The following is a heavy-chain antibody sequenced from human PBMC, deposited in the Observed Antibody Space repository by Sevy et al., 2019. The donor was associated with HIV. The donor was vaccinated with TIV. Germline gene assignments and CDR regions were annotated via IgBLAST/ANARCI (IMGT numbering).Heavy chain of an antibody. D-gene: IGHD2-8*01. V-gene: IGHV4-38-2*01. Sequence: SETLSLTCAVSGYSISSGYYWGWIRQPPGKGLEWIGSIYHSGSTYYNPSLKSRVTISVDTSKNQFSLKLRSVTAADTAVYYCARLMKDIVLMVYANDNWFDPWGQGTLVTVSS. CDR3: ARLMKDIVLMVYANDNWFDP. CDR1: GYSISSGYY. J-gene: IGHJ5*02. CDR2: IYHSGST.